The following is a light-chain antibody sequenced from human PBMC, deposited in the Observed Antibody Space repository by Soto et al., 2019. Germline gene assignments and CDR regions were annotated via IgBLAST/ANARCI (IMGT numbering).Light chain of an antibody. CDR3: QHFGNSQYT. J-gene: IGKJ2*01. CDR1: QSIVSPY. Sequence: IVLTQSPATPSLSPGEGATLSCRASQSIVSPYLAWYQQIPGQAPRLVIYSTSTRATGVPDRFSGSGSGTDFTLTISRLEPGDSAVYYCQHFGNSQYTFRQGTKLEIK. CDR2: STS. V-gene: IGKV3-20*01.